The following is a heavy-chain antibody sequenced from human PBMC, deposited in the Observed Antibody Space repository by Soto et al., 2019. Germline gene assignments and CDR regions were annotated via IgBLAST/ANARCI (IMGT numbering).Heavy chain of an antibody. CDR1: GFTFSSYD. D-gene: IGHD3-10*01. V-gene: IGHV3-30*18. CDR2: ISYDGNNK. J-gene: IGHJ3*02. Sequence: QVQLVESGGGVVQPGRSLRLSCAASGFTFSSYDIHWVRQAPGKGLEWVALISYDGNNKYYADSVRGRFTISRDNSKKTLSLQMNSLRAEDTAVYYLAKLITMVRGVIMDAFDIWGQGTMVTVSS. CDR3: AKLITMVRGVIMDAFDI.